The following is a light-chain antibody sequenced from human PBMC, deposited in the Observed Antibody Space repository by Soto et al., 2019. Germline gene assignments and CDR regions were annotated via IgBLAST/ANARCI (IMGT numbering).Light chain of an antibody. V-gene: IGKV3-15*01. CDR3: QQYNNWPPWT. CDR2: GAS. Sequence: EIVMTHSPAALSVSPGERATLSCRASQSVSSNLAWSQQKPAQAPRLLIYGASTRATGIPARFSGSGSGTEFTLTISSLQSEDFAVYYCQQYNNWPPWTFGKGTKVDIK. CDR1: QSVSSN. J-gene: IGKJ1*01.